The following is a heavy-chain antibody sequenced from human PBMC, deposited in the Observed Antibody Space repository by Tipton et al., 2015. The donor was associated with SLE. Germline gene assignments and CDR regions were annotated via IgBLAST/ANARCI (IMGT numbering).Heavy chain of an antibody. D-gene: IGHD2/OR15-2a*01. CDR3: TRVESTSWAFDV. J-gene: IGHJ3*01. V-gene: IGHV3-33*01. CDR2: IRFDGSNK. Sequence: SLRLSCVASGFSFSSNGMHWVRQAPGKGLEWVAFIRFDGSNKYYADSVKGRFTSSRDNAKNTLYLQMNSLRAEDTAVYYCTRVESTSWAFDVWGQGTIVTVSS. CDR1: GFSFSSNG.